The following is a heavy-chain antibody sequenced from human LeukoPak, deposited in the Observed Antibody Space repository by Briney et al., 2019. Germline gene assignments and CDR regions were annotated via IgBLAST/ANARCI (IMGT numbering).Heavy chain of an antibody. CDR2: INPNSGGT. J-gene: IGHJ4*02. D-gene: IGHD6-19*01. CDR1: GYTFTGYY. CDR3: AGEIGYSSGWYYFDY. Sequence: GASVKVSCKASGYTFTGYYMHWVRQAPGQGLEWMGWINPNSGGTNYAQKFQGRVTMTRNTSISTAYMELSRLRSDDTAVYYCAGEIGYSSGWYYFDYWGQGTLVTVSS. V-gene: IGHV1-2*02.